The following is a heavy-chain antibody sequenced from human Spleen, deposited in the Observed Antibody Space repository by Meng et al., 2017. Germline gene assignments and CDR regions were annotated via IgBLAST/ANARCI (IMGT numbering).Heavy chain of an antibody. Sequence: QLQLMQSGSELKKPGASVKVSCKASGYIFTTYGMNWVRQAPGQGLEWMGWINTDTGNPTYAQGFTGRFVFSLDTSVSTAYLQISSLKAEDTAVYYCARVDTVEFDYWGQGTLVTVSS. CDR3: ARVDTVEFDY. J-gene: IGHJ4*02. D-gene: IGHD1-1*01. V-gene: IGHV7-4-1*02. CDR1: GYIFTTYG. CDR2: INTDTGNP.